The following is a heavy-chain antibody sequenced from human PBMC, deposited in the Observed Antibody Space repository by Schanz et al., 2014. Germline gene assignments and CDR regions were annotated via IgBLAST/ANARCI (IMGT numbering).Heavy chain of an antibody. V-gene: IGHV3-23*01. J-gene: IGHJ4*02. Sequence: EVQLLESGGGLVQPGGSLRLSCAASGFTFSDHYMDWVRQAPGKGLEWVSDISDSGDSTHYADSVKGRFTISRDNSKDTLYLQMSGLTPEDTAVYYCARDGDFDYWGQGTLVTVSS. CDR3: ARDGDFDY. CDR2: ISDSGDST. CDR1: GFTFSDHY.